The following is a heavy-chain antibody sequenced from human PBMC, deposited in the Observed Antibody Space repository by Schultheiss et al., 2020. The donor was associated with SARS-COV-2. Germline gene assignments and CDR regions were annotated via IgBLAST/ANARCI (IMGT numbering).Heavy chain of an antibody. Sequence: GGSLRLSCAASGFTFSTYAMHWVRQAPGKGLEWVAVISYDGSNKYYADSVKGRFTISRDNSKNTLYLQMNSLRAEDTAVYYCARGHSSGYYNYFDYWGQGTLVTGSS. CDR1: GFTFSTYA. D-gene: IGHD3-22*01. CDR3: ARGHSSGYYNYFDY. V-gene: IGHV3-30-3*01. CDR2: ISYDGSNK. J-gene: IGHJ4*02.